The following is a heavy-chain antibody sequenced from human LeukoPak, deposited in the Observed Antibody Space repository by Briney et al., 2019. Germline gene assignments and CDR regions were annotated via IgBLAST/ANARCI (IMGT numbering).Heavy chain of an antibody. Sequence: PSETLSLTCAVSGGSISSGSYYWSWIRQPAGKGLEWIGRIYTSGSTNYNPSLKSRVTMSVDTSKNQFSLKLSSVTAADTAVYYCARDGTFGTHDYWGQGTLVTVSS. V-gene: IGHV4-61*02. CDR3: ARDGTFGTHDY. J-gene: IGHJ4*02. D-gene: IGHD2/OR15-2a*01. CDR2: IYTSGST. CDR1: GGSISSGSYY.